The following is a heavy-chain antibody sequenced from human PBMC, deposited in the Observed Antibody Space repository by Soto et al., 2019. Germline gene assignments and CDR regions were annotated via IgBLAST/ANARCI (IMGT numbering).Heavy chain of an antibody. CDR2: ISGSGGST. J-gene: IGHJ3*02. CDR3: AKDLIPITMIVVVPLGRDAFDI. V-gene: IGHV3-23*01. D-gene: IGHD3-22*01. CDR1: GFTFSSYA. Sequence: RGSLRLSCAASGFTFSSYAMSWVRQAPGKGLEWVSAISGSGGSTYYADSVKGRFTISRDNSKNTLYLQMNSLRAEDTAVYYCAKDLIPITMIVVVPLGRDAFDIWGQGTMVTVSS.